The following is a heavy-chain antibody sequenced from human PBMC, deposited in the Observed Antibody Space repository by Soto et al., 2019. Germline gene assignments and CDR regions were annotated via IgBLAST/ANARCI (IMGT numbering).Heavy chain of an antibody. CDR1: GYTFTNYG. V-gene: IGHV1-18*01. CDR3: ARKSYFYDSSGYYDY. D-gene: IGHD3-22*01. CDR2: ISGYNGDT. Sequence: ASVKVSCKTSGYTFTNYGVNWVRQAPGQGLEWMGWISGYNGDTKYAQKFQGRVTMTTDTSTSTAYMQVMSLRSDDTAVYYCARKSYFYDSSGYYDYWGQGTLVTVSS. J-gene: IGHJ4*02.